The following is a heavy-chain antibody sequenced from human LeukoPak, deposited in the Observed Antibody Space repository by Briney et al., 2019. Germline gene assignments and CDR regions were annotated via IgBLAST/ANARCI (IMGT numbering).Heavy chain of an antibody. Sequence: PSETLSLTCTVSGGSISRSSYYWGWIRQPPGKGLEWIGSIYYSGSTYYNPSLKSRVTISIDTSKNQFSLNLSSVTAADTAVYYCASLYYYGSGSYPSDIDYWGQGTLVTVSS. J-gene: IGHJ4*02. CDR1: GGSISRSSYY. CDR2: IYYSGST. V-gene: IGHV4-39*01. D-gene: IGHD3-10*01. CDR3: ASLYYYGSGSYPSDIDY.